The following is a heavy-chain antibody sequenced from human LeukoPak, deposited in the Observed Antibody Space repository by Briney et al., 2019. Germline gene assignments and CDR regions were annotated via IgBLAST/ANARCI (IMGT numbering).Heavy chain of an antibody. Sequence: SETLSLTCTASGASISTYYWSWIRQPPGEGLEWIAYIAPSGGAAYNPSLNSRLTVSVDTSKNQFSLKLNSVPAADTAVYYCARHVATTVTRGYSCHPMDVWGKGTTVSVSS. CDR1: GASISTYY. CDR3: ARHVATTVTRGYSCHPMDV. V-gene: IGHV4-4*09. D-gene: IGHD4-17*01. J-gene: IGHJ6*03. CDR2: IAPSGGA.